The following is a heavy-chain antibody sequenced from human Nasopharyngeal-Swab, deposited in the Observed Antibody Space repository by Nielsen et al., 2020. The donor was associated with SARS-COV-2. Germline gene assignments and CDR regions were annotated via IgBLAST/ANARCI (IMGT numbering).Heavy chain of an antibody. J-gene: IGHJ4*02. Sequence: WIRQPPGKGREGVGFIRSKAYGGTTEYAESVKGRFTISRDDSKIIAYLQMNSLKTEDTAVYYCTRSYDYVWGSYRNSWGQGTLVTVSS. V-gene: IGHV3-49*02. CDR2: IRSKAYGGTT. CDR3: TRSYDYVWGSYRNS. D-gene: IGHD3-16*02.